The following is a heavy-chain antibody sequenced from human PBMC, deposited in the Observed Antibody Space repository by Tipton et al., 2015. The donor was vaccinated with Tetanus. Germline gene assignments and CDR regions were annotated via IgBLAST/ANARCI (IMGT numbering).Heavy chain of an antibody. CDR1: GYTFTSNW. V-gene: IGHV5-51*01. CDR3: ARREVSSWFDGFDI. J-gene: IGHJ3*02. CDR2: IYPGDSDI. D-gene: IGHD6-13*01. Sequence: QLVQSGAEAKKPGESLKISCTTSGYTFTSNWIGWVRQMPGKGLEWMGIIYPGDSDIRYSPSFEGHVTVSADKSISTVYLQWSSLEASDSAIYFCARREVSSWFDGFDIWGQGTVVTVSS.